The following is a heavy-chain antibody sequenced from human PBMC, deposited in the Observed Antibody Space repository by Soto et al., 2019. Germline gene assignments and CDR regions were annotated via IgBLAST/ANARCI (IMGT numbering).Heavy chain of an antibody. D-gene: IGHD2-2*01. CDR3: AREKDCSSASCHSPNWFDP. V-gene: IGHV4-39*07. J-gene: IGHJ5*02. CDR2: IYYGGNT. CDR1: GDSISSNTYY. Sequence: PSETLSLTCTVSGDSISSNTYYWGWIRQPPGKGLEWIGYIYYGGNTSYNPSLRNRVTMSIDTSKNQFSLKLSSVTAADTAVYYCAREKDCSSASCHSPNWFDPWGQGTLVTVSS.